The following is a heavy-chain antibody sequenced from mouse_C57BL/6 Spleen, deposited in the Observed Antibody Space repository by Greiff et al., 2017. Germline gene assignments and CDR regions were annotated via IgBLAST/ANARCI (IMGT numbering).Heavy chain of an antibody. D-gene: IGHD2-5*01. V-gene: IGHV2-2*01. J-gene: IGHJ2*01. CDR1: GFSLTSYG. CDR2: IWSGGST. CDR3: ARGNNNYDYFDC. Sequence: VQLQQSGPGLVQPSQSLSITCTVSGFSLTSYGVHWVRQSPGKGLEWLGVIWSGGSTDYNAAFISRLSISKDNSKSQVFFKMNSLQADDTAIYYCARGNNNYDYFDCWGQGTTLTVSS.